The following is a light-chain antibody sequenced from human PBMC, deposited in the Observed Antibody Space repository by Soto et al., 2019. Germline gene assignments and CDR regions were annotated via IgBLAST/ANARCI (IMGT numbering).Light chain of an antibody. CDR3: CSYAGSSTVL. Sequence: QSVLTQPASVSGSPGQSITISCTGTSSDVGSYNLVSWYQQHPGKAPKLMIYEGSKRPSGVSYRFSGSKSGNTASLTISGLQAEDEADYYCCSYAGSSTVLFGGGTKVTVL. J-gene: IGLJ3*02. V-gene: IGLV2-23*01. CDR2: EGS. CDR1: SSDVGSYNL.